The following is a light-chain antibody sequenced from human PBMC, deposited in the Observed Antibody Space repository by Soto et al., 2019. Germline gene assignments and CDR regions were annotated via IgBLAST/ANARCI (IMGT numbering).Light chain of an antibody. CDR1: QSVRSY. J-gene: IGKJ1*01. Sequence: EIVFIQSPAPLSFSPGERTTLSRRASQSVRSYLAWSQQKPGQAPRLLIYGASNRATGIPDRFSGSGSGTDFTLTISRLEPEDFPVYYCQQYGSSGTFGQGTKVDIK. CDR3: QQYGSSGT. CDR2: GAS. V-gene: IGKV3-20*01.